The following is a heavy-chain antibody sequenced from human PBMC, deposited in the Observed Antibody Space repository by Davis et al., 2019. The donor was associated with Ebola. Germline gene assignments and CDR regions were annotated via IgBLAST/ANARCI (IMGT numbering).Heavy chain of an antibody. CDR2: VSTRSSYI. CDR1: GFTFSSYT. D-gene: IGHD1-26*01. CDR3: VRDWDGSGSFDY. J-gene: IGHJ4*02. V-gene: IGHV3-21*01. Sequence: GESLKISCIASGFTFSSYTMNWVRQAPGKGLEWVSSVSTRSSYIHYADSVKGRFTISRDNAKSSLYLQMNSLRAEDTAVYYCVRDWDGSGSFDYWDQGTLVTVSS.